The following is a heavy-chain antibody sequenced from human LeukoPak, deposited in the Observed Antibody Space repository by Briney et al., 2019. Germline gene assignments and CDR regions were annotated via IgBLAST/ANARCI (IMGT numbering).Heavy chain of an antibody. J-gene: IGHJ4*02. Sequence: GGSLRLSCAASRFTVSSRYMNWVRQAPGKGLEWVSLIFSGGGTYYADSVKGRFTISRDSSKNTLYLQMNSLTAEGTVVYYCAREPELTKSSYGHWGFDYWGQGTLVTVSS. CDR1: RFTVSSRY. D-gene: IGHD5-18*01. V-gene: IGHV3-66*01. CDR2: IFSGGGT. CDR3: AREPELTKSSYGHWGFDY.